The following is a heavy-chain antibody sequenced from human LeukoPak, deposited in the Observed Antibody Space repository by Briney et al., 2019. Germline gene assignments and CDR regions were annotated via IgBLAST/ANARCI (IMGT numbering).Heavy chain of an antibody. Sequence: GGSLRLSCAASGFTFSSYAMSWVRQAPGKGLEWVSAINGSGGSTYYADSVKGRFTISRDNSKNTLYLQMNSLRAEDTAVYYCTSGRITIFGVVRSFDYWGQGTLVTVSS. J-gene: IGHJ4*02. V-gene: IGHV3-23*01. CDR2: INGSGGST. CDR3: TSGRITIFGVVRSFDY. CDR1: GFTFSSYA. D-gene: IGHD3-3*01.